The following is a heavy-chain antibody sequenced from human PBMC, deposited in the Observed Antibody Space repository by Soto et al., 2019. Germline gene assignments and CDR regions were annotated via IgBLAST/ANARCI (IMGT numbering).Heavy chain of an antibody. Sequence: EVQLVQSGAEVKKPGESLRISCKGSGYSFTSYWISWVRQMPGKGLEWMWRIDPSDSYTNYSPSFQGHVTISADKSISTAYLQWSSLKASDTAMYYCARQGLTTRRYYYYGMDVWGQGTTVTVSS. CDR2: IDPSDSYT. CDR3: ARQGLTTRRYYYYGMDV. D-gene: IGHD3-22*01. J-gene: IGHJ6*02. CDR1: GYSFTSYW. V-gene: IGHV5-10-1*03.